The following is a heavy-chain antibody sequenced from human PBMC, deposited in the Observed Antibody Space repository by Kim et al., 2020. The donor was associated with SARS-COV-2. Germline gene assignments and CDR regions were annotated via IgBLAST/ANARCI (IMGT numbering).Heavy chain of an antibody. CDR3: ARHPVYYDFWSGYSKYFDY. CDR1: GGSITSSSYY. J-gene: IGHJ4*02. V-gene: IGHV4-39*01. D-gene: IGHD3-3*01. Sequence: SETLSLTCTVSGGSITSSSYYWGWIRQPPGKGLEWIGSIYYSGSTYYNPSLKSLVTISIDTSKNQFSLKLSSLTAADTAVYYCARHPVYYDFWSGYSKYFDYWGQGTLVTVSS. CDR2: IYYSGST.